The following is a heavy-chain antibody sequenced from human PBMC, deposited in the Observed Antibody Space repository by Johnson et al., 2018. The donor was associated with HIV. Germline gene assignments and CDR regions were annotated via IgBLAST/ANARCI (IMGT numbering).Heavy chain of an antibody. CDR1: DFTVSGNY. CDR2: IYSGDTT. CDR3: ARDSAYGGGDWHDAFDI. D-gene: IGHD2-21*02. V-gene: IGHV3-53*01. J-gene: IGHJ3*02. Sequence: VQLVESGGGLIQPGGSLRLSCAASDFTVSGNYMSWVRQAPGKGLEWVSVIYSGDTTYYADSVKGRFTISRDNSKNTLYLQMNSLRAEDTAVYYRARDSAYGGGDWHDAFDIWGQGTMVTVSS.